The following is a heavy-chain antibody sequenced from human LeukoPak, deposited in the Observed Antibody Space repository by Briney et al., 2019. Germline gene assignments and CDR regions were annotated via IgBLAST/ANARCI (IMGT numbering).Heavy chain of an antibody. J-gene: IGHJ4*02. D-gene: IGHD1-26*01. CDR2: ISGSGGST. Sequence: GRSLRLSCAVSGFTFSSDAMSWVRQAPGTGLEWVSGISGSGGSTYYADPVKGRFTISRDNSKNTLYLQMNSLRAEDTAVYYCAKQTREGATRNWGQGTLVTVSS. CDR3: AKQTREGATRN. V-gene: IGHV3-23*01. CDR1: GFTFSSDA.